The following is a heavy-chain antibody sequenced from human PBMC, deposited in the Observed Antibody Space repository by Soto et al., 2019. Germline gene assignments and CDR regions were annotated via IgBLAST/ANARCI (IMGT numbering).Heavy chain of an antibody. D-gene: IGHD3-9*01. CDR1: GFTFSSYS. Sequence: GSLRLSCAASGFTFSSYSMNCVRQAPGKGLEWVSSISSSSSYIYYADSVKGRFTISRDNAKNSLYLQMNSLRAEDTAVYYCARDQRGDDYDILTGYPYYGMDVWGQGTTVTVSS. V-gene: IGHV3-21*01. CDR2: ISSSSSYI. CDR3: ARDQRGDDYDILTGYPYYGMDV. J-gene: IGHJ6*02.